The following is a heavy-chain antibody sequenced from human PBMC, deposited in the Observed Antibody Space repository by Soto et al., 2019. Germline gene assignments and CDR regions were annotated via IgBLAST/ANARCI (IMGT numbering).Heavy chain of an antibody. CDR3: ARFQYSSSWQYYYYYYYGMDV. V-gene: IGHV4-31*03. CDR2: IYYSGST. CDR1: GGSISSGGYY. Sequence: PSETLSLTCTVSGGSISSGGYYWSWIRQHPGKGLEWIGYIYYSGSTYYNPSLKSRVTISVDTSKNQFSLKLSSVTAADTAVYYCARFQYSSSWQYYYYYYYGMDVWGQGTTVTVSS. D-gene: IGHD6-13*01. J-gene: IGHJ6*02.